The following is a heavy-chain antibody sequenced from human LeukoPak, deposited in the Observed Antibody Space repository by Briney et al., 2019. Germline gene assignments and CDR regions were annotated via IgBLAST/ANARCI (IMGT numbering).Heavy chain of an antibody. V-gene: IGHV5-51*01. J-gene: IGHJ5*02. Sequence: GESLKISCKGSGYSFTSYWIGWVRQMPGKGLEWMGIIYPGDSDTRYSPSFQGQVTISADKSISTAHLQWSSLKASDTAMYYCARRHYDFWSGTNWFDPWGQGTLVTVSS. CDR1: GYSFTSYW. D-gene: IGHD3-3*01. CDR3: ARRHYDFWSGTNWFDP. CDR2: IYPGDSDT.